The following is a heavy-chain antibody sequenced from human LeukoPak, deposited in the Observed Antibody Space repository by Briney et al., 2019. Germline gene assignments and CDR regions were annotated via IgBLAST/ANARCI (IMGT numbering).Heavy chain of an antibody. CDR2: ISSRSSYI. CDR3: ARRSTAAVDY. V-gene: IGHV3-21*01. Sequence: PGGSLRLSCAASGFTFSSYSMNWVRQAPGKGLEWVSSISSRSSYIYYADSVKGRFTISRDNAKNSLYLQMNSLRAEDTAVYYCARRSTAAVDYWGQGTLVTVSS. J-gene: IGHJ4*02. D-gene: IGHD6-6*01. CDR1: GFTFSSYS.